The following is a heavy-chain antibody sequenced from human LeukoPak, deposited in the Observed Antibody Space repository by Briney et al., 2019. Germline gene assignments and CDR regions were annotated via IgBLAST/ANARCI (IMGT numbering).Heavy chain of an antibody. Sequence: PGGSLRLSCTASGFTFGDYAMSWVRQAPGKGLEWVGFIRSKAYGGTTEYAASVKGRFTISRDDSKSIAYLQMNSLKTEDTAVYYCTRVGDTAMDVDAFDIWGQGTMVTVSS. CDR1: GFTFGDYA. D-gene: IGHD5-18*01. J-gene: IGHJ3*02. CDR3: TRVGDTAMDVDAFDI. CDR2: IRSKAYGGTT. V-gene: IGHV3-49*04.